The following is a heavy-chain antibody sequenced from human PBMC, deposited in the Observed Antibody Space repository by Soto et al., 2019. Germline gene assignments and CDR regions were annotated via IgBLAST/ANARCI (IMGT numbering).Heavy chain of an antibody. Sequence: PGESLKISCKGSGYSFTSYWIGWVRQMPGKGLEWMGIIYPGDSDTRYSPSFQGQVTISADKSISTAYLQWSSLKASDTAMYYCAREGSDGGYGYYYYGMDVWGQGTTVTVSS. V-gene: IGHV5-51*01. J-gene: IGHJ6*02. CDR1: GYSFTSYW. D-gene: IGHD5-12*01. CDR3: AREGSDGGYGYYYYGMDV. CDR2: IYPGDSDT.